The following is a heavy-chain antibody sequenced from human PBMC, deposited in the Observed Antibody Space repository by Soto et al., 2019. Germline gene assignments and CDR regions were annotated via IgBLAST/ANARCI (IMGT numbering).Heavy chain of an antibody. V-gene: IGHV3-7*01. J-gene: IGHJ4*02. CDR3: ARDASGWSQY. CDR1: GFTFSGYW. CDR2: IKQDGSEK. D-gene: IGHD6-19*01. Sequence: GSLRLSCAASGFTFSGYWMSWLRQAPGKGLEWVANIKQDGSEKYFLDSVKGRFSISRDNAEKSLYLQMDSLRVDDTAVYYCARDASGWSQYWGQGT.